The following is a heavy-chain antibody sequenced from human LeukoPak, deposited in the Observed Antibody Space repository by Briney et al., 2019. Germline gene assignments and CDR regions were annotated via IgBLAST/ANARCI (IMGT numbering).Heavy chain of an antibody. D-gene: IGHD6-19*01. CDR1: GGSISGSSYY. CDR3: ARRGYSSDWYYFDY. Sequence: SETLSLTCTVSGGSISGSSYYWGWIRQPPGKGLEWIGSIYYSGSTYYNPSLKSRVPISVDTSKNHFSLRLSSVTAAETAVYYCARRGYSSDWYYFDYWGQGTLVTVSS. CDR2: IYYSGST. J-gene: IGHJ4*02. V-gene: IGHV4-39*01.